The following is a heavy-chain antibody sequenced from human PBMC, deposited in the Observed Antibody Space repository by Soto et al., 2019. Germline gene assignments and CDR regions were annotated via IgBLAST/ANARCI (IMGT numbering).Heavy chain of an antibody. Sequence: LRLSCAASGFTFSSYAMSWVRQAPGKGLEWVSAISGSGGSTYYADSVKGRFTISRDNSKNTLYLQMNSLRAEDTAVYYCAKTNYCDSSGYWIYFDYWVQGTLVTVSS. D-gene: IGHD3-22*01. CDR1: GFTFSSYA. J-gene: IGHJ4*02. CDR2: ISGSGGST. CDR3: AKTNYCDSSGYWIYFDY. V-gene: IGHV3-23*01.